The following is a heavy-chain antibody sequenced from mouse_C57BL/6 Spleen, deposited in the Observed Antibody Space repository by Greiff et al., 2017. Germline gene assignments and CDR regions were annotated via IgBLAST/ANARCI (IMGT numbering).Heavy chain of an antibody. CDR1: GFTFSDYG. J-gene: IGHJ4*01. Sequence: EVKLVESGGGLVKPGGSLKLSCAASGFTFSDYGMHWVRQAPEKGLEWVAYISSGSSTIYYADTVKGRFTISRDNAKHTLFLQMTSLRSEDTAMYYCARPGYYAMDYWGQGTSVTVSS. CDR2: ISSGSSTI. V-gene: IGHV5-17*01. CDR3: ARPGYYAMDY.